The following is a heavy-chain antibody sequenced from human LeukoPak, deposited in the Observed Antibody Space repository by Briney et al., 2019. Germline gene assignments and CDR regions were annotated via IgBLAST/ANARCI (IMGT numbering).Heavy chain of an antibody. J-gene: IGHJ6*03. D-gene: IGHD5-18*01. CDR1: GGPLSGYS. CDR2: ISHSGST. Sequence: SETLSLTCAVYGGPLSGYSWSWIRQSPGKGLEWIGEISHSGSTNYNPSLKSRVTISVDTSKNQFSLNLRSATAADTAVYFCARPGYTYGYAGEKYYYYYMDVWGRGTTVIVSS. V-gene: IGHV4-34*01. CDR3: ARPGYTYGYAGEKYYYYYMDV.